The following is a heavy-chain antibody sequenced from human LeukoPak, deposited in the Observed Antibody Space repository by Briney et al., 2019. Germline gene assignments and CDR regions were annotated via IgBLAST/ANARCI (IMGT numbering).Heavy chain of an antibody. D-gene: IGHD3-22*01. V-gene: IGHV4-39*02. CDR1: GGSVSRSDSY. J-gene: IGHJ1*01. CDR2: LYYSGRT. Sequence: SETLSLTCSVSGGSVSRSDSYWDWIRQPPGKGLEWIGTLYYSGRTYYSPSLKSRVTMSVDPSNNHFSLNLRSVTAADTAVYYCARRRYYDGSGYLEWGQGTLLSVSS. CDR3: ARRRYYDGSGYLE.